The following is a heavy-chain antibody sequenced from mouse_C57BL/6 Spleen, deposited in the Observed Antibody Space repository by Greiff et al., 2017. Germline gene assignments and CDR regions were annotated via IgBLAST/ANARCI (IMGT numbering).Heavy chain of an antibody. V-gene: IGHV1-64*01. CDR3: ARGDYGYDYDY. J-gene: IGHJ2*01. CDR1: GYTFTSYW. Sequence: QVQLQQSGAELVKPGASVKLSCKASGYTFTSYWMHWVKQRPGQGLEWIGMIHPNSGSTNYNEKFKSKATLTVDKSSSTAYMQLSSLTSEDSAVYYCARGDYGYDYDYWGQGTTLTVSS. D-gene: IGHD2-2*01. CDR2: IHPNSGST.